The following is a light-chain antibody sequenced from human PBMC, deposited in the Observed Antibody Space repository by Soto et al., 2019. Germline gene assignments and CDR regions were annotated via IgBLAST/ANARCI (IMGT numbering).Light chain of an antibody. CDR1: QSVSSK. CDR2: FAS. Sequence: EIVLTQSPATLSVSPGERATLSSRASQSVSSKLAWYQQKPGQAPRLLFYFASTRATGIPARFSGSGAGTEFTLTISSLQSEDFAVYYCQQFNNWPRTFGQGTKVDIK. J-gene: IGKJ1*01. V-gene: IGKV3-15*01. CDR3: QQFNNWPRT.